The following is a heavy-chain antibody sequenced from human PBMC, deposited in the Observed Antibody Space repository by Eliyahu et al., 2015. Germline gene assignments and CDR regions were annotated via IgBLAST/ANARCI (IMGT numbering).Heavy chain of an antibody. D-gene: IGHD3-10*01. CDR1: GFXFSTYN. CDR3: ARLSSDWYLDL. V-gene: IGHV3-48*02. Sequence: EVQMXESGGGLIQPGGSLRXSCXASGFXFSTYNMNWVRQAPGKGXEWVSYISTSSDTIYYADSVKGRFTISRDNAKNSLYLQVTSLRDEDTAVYYCARLSSDWYLDLWGRGTLVTVSS. CDR2: ISTSSDTI. J-gene: IGHJ2*01.